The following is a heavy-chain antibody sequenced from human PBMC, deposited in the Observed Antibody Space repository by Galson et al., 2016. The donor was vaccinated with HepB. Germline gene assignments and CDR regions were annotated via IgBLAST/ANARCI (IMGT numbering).Heavy chain of an antibody. Sequence: SLRLSCAASGFSFSSYSMTWVRQAPGKGLEWVSSISGSGDSTTYRDSVKGRFAISRDNSKNTLYLQVNGLRAEDTAVYYCARDDDGIGVMPLLYWGQGTLLTVSS. D-gene: IGHD3-10*01. CDR2: ISGSGDST. J-gene: IGHJ4*02. CDR1: GFSFSSYS. V-gene: IGHV3-23*01. CDR3: ARDDDGIGVMPLLY.